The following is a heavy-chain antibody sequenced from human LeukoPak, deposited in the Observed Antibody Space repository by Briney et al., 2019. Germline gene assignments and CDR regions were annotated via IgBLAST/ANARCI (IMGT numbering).Heavy chain of an antibody. V-gene: IGHV3-23*01. CDR3: AKDTTWGGVGITDY. CDR1: GFTFSNYT. J-gene: IGHJ4*02. D-gene: IGHD3-16*01. CDR2: ISGSGSST. Sequence: PGGSLRLSCAASGFTFSNYTMSWVRQAPGKGLEWVSAISGSGSSTDYADSVKGRFTISRDNSRNTLYLQMSSLRAEDTAVYYCAKDTTWGGVGITDYWGQGTLVTVSS.